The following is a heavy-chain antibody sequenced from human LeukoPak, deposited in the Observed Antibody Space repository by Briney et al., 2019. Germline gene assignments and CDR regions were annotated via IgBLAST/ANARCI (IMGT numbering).Heavy chain of an antibody. D-gene: IGHD6-19*01. Sequence: GGSLRLSCAASGFTFSDYGLHWVRQAPGGGLGWVAVITFDGHKTFYSDSVKGRFTVSRDNSKNTLYLQMNSLRAEDTAVYYCAKVWSPSGWFWGYFDYWGQGTLVTVSS. V-gene: IGHV3-30*18. CDR2: ITFDGHKT. J-gene: IGHJ4*02. CDR1: GFTFSDYG. CDR3: AKVWSPSGWFWGYFDY.